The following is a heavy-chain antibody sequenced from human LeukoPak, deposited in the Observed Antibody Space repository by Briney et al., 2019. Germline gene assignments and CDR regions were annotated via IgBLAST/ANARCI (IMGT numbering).Heavy chain of an antibody. J-gene: IGHJ4*02. Sequence: KPSETLSLTCAVYGGSFSGYYWSWIRQPPGKGLEWRGEINHSGSTNYNPSLKSRVTISVDTSKHQFSLKRSSVTAADTAVYYCARTRGGTRYSSSPPCDYWGQGTLVTVSS. D-gene: IGHD6-13*01. V-gene: IGHV4-34*01. CDR3: ARTRGGTRYSSSPPCDY. CDR1: GGSFSGYY. CDR2: INHSGST.